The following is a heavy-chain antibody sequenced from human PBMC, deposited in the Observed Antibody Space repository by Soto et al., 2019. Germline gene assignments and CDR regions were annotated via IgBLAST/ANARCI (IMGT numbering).Heavy chain of an antibody. J-gene: IGHJ5*02. CDR1: GYTFTSYA. V-gene: IGHV1-3*01. CDR2: INAGNGNT. Sequence: ASVKVSCKAPGYTFTSYAMHWVRQAPGQRLEWMGWINAGNGNTKYSQKFQGRVTITGDTSASTAYMELSSLRSEDTAVYYCARVMAERPTFWSGYPTFDPWGQGTLVTVSS. D-gene: IGHD3-3*01. CDR3: ARVMAERPTFWSGYPTFDP.